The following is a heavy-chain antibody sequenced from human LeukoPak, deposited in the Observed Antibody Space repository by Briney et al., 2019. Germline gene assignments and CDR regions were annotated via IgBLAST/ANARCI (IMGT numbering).Heavy chain of an antibody. Sequence: RGSLRLSCAASGFTLSLFYSSWSPQAPGKGLEWVSYISSSSSYTNYADSVKGRFTISRDNAKNSLYLQMNSLRAEDTAGYYCAREIRGGFNTGAYGGQGTVVNVSS. D-gene: IGHD3-10*01. CDR3: AREIRGGFNTGAY. V-gene: IGHV3-11*05. J-gene: IGHJ4*02. CDR2: ISSSSSYT. CDR1: GFTLSLFY.